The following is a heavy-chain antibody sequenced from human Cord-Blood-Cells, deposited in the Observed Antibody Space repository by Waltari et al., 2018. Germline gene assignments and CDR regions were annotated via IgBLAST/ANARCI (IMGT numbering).Heavy chain of an antibody. CDR2: TYYMSKWYN. CDR3: AAQAYYDILTGYYAFDI. V-gene: IGHV6-1*01. D-gene: IGHD3-9*01. J-gene: IGHJ3*02. Sequence: QVQLQQSGPGLVKPSQTLSLTCAISGDSVSSNSAAWNWIRQSPSRGLEWLGRTYYMSKWYNDYAVSVKSRITINPDTSKNQFSLQLNSVTPEDTAVYYCAAQAYYDILTGYYAFDIWGQGTMVTVSS. CDR1: GDSVSSNSAA.